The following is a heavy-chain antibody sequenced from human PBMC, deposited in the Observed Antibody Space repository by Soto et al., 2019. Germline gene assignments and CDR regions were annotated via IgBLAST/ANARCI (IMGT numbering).Heavy chain of an antibody. D-gene: IGHD3-9*01. CDR1: GGSFSGYC. CDR3: ARGPRLVIPSRVWFDP. V-gene: IGHV4-34*01. Sequence: QVQLQQWGAGLLKPSETLSLTCAVYGGSFSGYCWSWIRQPPGKGLEWIGEINHSGSTNYNPSLKSRVTISVDTSKNQFSLKLSSVTAADTAVYYCARGPRLVIPSRVWFDPWGQGTLVTVSS. CDR2: INHSGST. J-gene: IGHJ5*02.